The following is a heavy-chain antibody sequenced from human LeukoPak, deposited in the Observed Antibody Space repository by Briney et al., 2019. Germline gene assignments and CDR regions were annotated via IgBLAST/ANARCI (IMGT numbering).Heavy chain of an antibody. CDR2: IIPILGIA. CDR3: ARDTGVVPAAITGY. V-gene: IGHV1-69*04. CDR1: GYTFTSYY. J-gene: IGHJ4*02. D-gene: IGHD2-2*02. Sequence: GASVKVSCKASGYTFTSYYMHWVRQAPGQGLEWMGRIIPILGIANYAQKFQGRVTITADKSTSTAYMELSSLRSEDTAVYYCARDTGVVPAAITGYWGQGTLVTVSS.